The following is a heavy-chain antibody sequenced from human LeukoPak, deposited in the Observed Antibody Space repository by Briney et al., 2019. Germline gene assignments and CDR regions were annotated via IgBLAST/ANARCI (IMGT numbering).Heavy chain of an antibody. CDR2: ISYDGSNK. CDR3: ARDGSLARKTTAMDFDY. D-gene: IGHD4-17*01. J-gene: IGHJ4*02. V-gene: IGHV3-30-3*01. CDR1: GFTFSSYA. Sequence: GRSLRLSCAASGFTFSSYAMHWVRQAPGKGLEWVAVISYDGSNKYYADPVKGRFTISRDNSKNTLYLQMNSLRAEDTAVYYCARDGSLARKTTAMDFDYWGQGTLVTVSS.